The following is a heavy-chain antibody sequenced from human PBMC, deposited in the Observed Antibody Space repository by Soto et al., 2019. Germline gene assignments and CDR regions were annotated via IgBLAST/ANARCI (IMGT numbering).Heavy chain of an antibody. V-gene: IGHV1-2*04. D-gene: IGHD6-13*01. CDR2: INPNSGGT. J-gene: IGHJ5*02. CDR3: ARDGIAEAGEGNWFDP. CDR1: GYTFTGYY. Sequence: ASVKVSCKASGYTFTGYYMHWVRQAPGQGLEWMGWINPNSGGTNYAQKFQGWVTMTRDTSISTAYMELSRLRSDDTAVYYCARDGIAEAGEGNWFDPWGQGTMVTVSS.